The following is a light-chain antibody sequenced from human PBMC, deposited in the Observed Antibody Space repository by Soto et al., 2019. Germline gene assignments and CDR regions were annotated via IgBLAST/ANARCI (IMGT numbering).Light chain of an antibody. CDR2: AAS. CDR1: QTISRA. CDR3: QQSYSSPPT. J-gene: IGKJ1*01. V-gene: IGKV1-39*01. Sequence: DIRMTQSTSSLSATVGDRVTITCRASQTISRALNWYQQKPGKAPKLLIFAASSLQSGVPSRFSGSRSGPDFTLTISSLQPEDFATYYCQQSYSSPPTFGQGTKVDIK.